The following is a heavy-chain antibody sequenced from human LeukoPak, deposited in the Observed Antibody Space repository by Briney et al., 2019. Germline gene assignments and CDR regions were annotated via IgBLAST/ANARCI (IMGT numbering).Heavy chain of an antibody. CDR3: ARVQTAMVPYYFDY. V-gene: IGHV1-2*06. D-gene: IGHD3-10*01. Sequence: GASVKVSCKASGYTFTGYHMHWVRQAPGQGLEWMGRINPNSGGTNYAQKFQGRATMTRDTSISTAYMELSRLRSDDTAVYYCARVQTAMVPYYFDYWGQGTLVTVSS. J-gene: IGHJ4*02. CDR2: INPNSGGT. CDR1: GYTFTGYH.